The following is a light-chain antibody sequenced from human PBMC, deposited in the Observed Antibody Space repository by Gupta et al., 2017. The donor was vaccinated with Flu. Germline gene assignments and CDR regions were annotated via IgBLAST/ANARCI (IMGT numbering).Light chain of an antibody. CDR1: SNNVGNQG. Sequence: AGPTQQPSVSQGLRQPATLTCTGNSNNVGNQGAAWLQHHQGHPPKLLFARDNSRPSGISERFSASRSGNTASLTIAGLQPEDEADYYCAAWDSSLSVGVFGGGTKLTVL. J-gene: IGLJ3*02. CDR3: AAWDSSLSVGV. CDR2: RDN. V-gene: IGLV10-54*04.